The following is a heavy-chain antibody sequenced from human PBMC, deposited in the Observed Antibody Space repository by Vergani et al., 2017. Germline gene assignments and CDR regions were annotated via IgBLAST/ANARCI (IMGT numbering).Heavy chain of an antibody. CDR2: IDPSDCYT. D-gene: IGHD6-19*01. CDR1: GYSCTSYW. CDR3: ARQVAVARKWLGPYYYSGMDV. V-gene: IGHV5-10-1*01. J-gene: IGHJ6*02. Sequence: EVQLVQSGAEVKTPGESLRISCMGSGYSCTSYWISWVRQLPGKGLEWMGRIDPSDCYTNYSPSFQGHVTISADKSISTAYLQWSSLKASDTARYYCARQVAVARKWLGPYYYSGMDVWGQGTTVTVSS.